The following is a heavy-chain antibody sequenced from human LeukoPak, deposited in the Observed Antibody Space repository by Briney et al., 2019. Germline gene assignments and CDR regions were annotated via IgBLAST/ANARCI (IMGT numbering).Heavy chain of an antibody. V-gene: IGHV4-4*07. CDR1: GGSISSYY. CDR2: IYTSGST. Sequence: SETLSLTCTVSGGSISSYYWSWIRQPAGKGLEWIGRIYTSGSTNYNPPLKSRVTMSVDTSKNQFSLKLSSVTAADTAVYYCAIGHPLTGADYWGQGTLVTVSS. D-gene: IGHD3-10*01. J-gene: IGHJ4*02. CDR3: AIGHPLTGADY.